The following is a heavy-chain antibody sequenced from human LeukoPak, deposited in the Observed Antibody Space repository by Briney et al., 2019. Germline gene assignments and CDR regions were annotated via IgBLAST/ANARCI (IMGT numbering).Heavy chain of an antibody. D-gene: IGHD2-21*02. J-gene: IGHJ4*02. V-gene: IGHV3-23*01. Sequence: GGCLRLSCTASGFTFGDYAMSWVRQAPGKGLEWVSSISSSGANTYYADSVKGRFTISRDNSKNTLYLQMSSLRVEDTAVYYCAKRDRPCSGDCSAPYYFDYWGQGTLVTVSS. CDR1: GFTFGDYA. CDR3: AKRDRPCSGDCSAPYYFDY. CDR2: ISSSGANT.